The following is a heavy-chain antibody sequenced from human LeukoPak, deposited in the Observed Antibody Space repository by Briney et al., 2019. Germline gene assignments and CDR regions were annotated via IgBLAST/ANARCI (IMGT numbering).Heavy chain of an antibody. CDR1: GFTFSSYA. CDR2: ISGSGGST. D-gene: IGHD3-10*01. Sequence: GGSLRLSCAASGFTFSSYAMSWVRQAPGKGLEWVSVISGSGGSTYYPDSVRGRFTVSRDNSNNTLYLQMNSLRAEDTAVYYCGKGVYGSGSNHNTPLDYWGQGTLVTVSS. CDR3: GKGVYGSGSNHNTPLDY. J-gene: IGHJ4*02. V-gene: IGHV3-23*01.